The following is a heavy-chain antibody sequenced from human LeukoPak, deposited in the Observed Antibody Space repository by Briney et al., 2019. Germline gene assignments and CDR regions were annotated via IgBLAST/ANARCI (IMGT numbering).Heavy chain of an antibody. CDR2: TQYDGNYN. D-gene: IGHD3-22*01. Sequence: GGSLRLSCAASGFTVSSNYMSWVRQAPGKGLEWVAFTQYDGNYNKYADSVKGRFTISRDNSKNTMFLQMNSLRPEDTAVYFCAEDRAMQGYYDSTGYYGNFYCVDDWGKGTTVIVSS. J-gene: IGHJ6*03. V-gene: IGHV3-30*02. CDR1: GFTVSSNY. CDR3: AEDRAMQGYYDSTGYYGNFYCVDD.